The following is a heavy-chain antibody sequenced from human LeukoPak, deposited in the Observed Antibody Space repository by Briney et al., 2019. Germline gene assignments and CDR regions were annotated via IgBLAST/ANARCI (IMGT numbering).Heavy chain of an antibody. CDR1: GGSISSYY. V-gene: IGHV4-59*12. D-gene: IGHD3-22*01. J-gene: IGHJ4*02. CDR3: ARLYDSSGYYDY. Sequence: SETLSLTCTVSGGSISSYYWSWIRQPPGKGLEWIGYIYYSGSTNYNPSLKSRVTISVDTSKNQFSLKLSSVTAADTAVYYCARLYDSSGYYDYWGQGTLVTVSS. CDR2: IYYSGST.